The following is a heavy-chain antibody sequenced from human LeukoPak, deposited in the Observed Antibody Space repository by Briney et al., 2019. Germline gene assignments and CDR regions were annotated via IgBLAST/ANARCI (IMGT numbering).Heavy chain of an antibody. CDR1: RGSISSSSYY. D-gene: IGHD3-10*01. V-gene: IGHV4-39*01. CDR2: IYYSGSP. J-gene: IGHJ5*02. CDR3: ARHVGFITMVRGVINNNWFDP. Sequence: SETLSLTCTVSRGSISSSSYYWGWIRQPPGKGLEWIGSIYYSGSPYYNPSLKSRVTISVDTSKKQLSLKLSSVTAADTAVYYCARHVGFITMVRGVINNNWFDPWGQGTLVTVSS.